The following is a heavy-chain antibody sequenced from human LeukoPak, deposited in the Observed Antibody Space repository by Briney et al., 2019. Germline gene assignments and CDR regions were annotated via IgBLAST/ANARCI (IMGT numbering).Heavy chain of an antibody. Sequence: GGSLRLYGAGSGFTFSTYWMSWVRQAPGKGLEWVANIKQDGGEKYYVDSVKGRFTISRDNAKNSLFLQMNSLRAEDTAVYYCARGDPLLWFGELLSYYFDYWGQGTLVTVSS. V-gene: IGHV3-7*01. J-gene: IGHJ4*02. CDR3: ARGDPLLWFGELLSYYFDY. CDR2: IKQDGGEK. D-gene: IGHD3-10*01. CDR1: GFTFSTYW.